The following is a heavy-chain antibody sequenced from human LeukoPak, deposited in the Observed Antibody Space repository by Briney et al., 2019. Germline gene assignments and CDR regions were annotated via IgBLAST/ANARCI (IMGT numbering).Heavy chain of an antibody. D-gene: IGHD6-13*01. CDR2: IYYSGST. CDR3: ARDLGSWTDY. Sequence: SETLSLTCTVSGGSISSYYWSWIRQPPGKGLEWIGYIYYSGSTNYNPSLKSRVTISVDTSKNQFSLKLSSVTAADTAVYYCARDLGSWTDYWGQGTLVTVSS. CDR1: GGSISSYY. V-gene: IGHV4-59*12. J-gene: IGHJ4*02.